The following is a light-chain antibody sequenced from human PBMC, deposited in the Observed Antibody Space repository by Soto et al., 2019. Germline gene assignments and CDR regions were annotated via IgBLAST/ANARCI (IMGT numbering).Light chain of an antibody. V-gene: IGKV1-39*01. CDR1: QIISSY. Sequence: DVQMTQSPSSLSASVGDRVTITCRASQIISSYLNWYQQKPGKAPKLLIYAASSLQSGVPSRFSGSGSGTEFTLTISSLQPDDFATYYCQQYDTYWTFGQGTKVDIK. J-gene: IGKJ1*01. CDR3: QQYDTYWT. CDR2: AAS.